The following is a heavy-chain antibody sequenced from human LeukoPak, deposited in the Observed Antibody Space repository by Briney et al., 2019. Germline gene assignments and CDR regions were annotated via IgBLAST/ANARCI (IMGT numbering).Heavy chain of an antibody. V-gene: IGHV1-2*02. CDR1: GYTFTGYY. CDR2: INPNSGGT. Sequence: GASVKVSCKASGYTFTGYYMHWVRQAPGQGLEWMGWINPNSGGTNYAQKFQGRATMTRDTSISTAYMELSRLRSDDTAVYYCARRGITMIVVVIGDVDYWGQGTLVTVSS. J-gene: IGHJ4*02. D-gene: IGHD3-22*01. CDR3: ARRGITMIVVVIGDVDY.